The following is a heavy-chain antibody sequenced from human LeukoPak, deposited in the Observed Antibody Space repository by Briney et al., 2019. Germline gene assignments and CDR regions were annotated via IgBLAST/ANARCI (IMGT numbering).Heavy chain of an antibody. Sequence: SETLSLTCTVSGGSISSDYWQWIRQPPGKGLEWIGYIYNSGSNNYNPSLKSRVTISIDTSKNQFSLKLTSVTAADTAVYYFATRGYWGQGTLVTVYS. D-gene: IGHD3-10*01. V-gene: IGHV4-59*08. CDR1: GGSISSDY. CDR2: IYNSGSN. CDR3: ATRGY. J-gene: IGHJ4*02.